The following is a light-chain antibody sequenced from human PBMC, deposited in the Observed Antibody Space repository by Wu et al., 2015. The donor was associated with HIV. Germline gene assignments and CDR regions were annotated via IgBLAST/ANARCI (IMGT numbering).Light chain of an antibody. V-gene: IGKV3-20*01. CDR3: QQYGSSPQLT. Sequence: EIVLTQSPDTLSLSPGERATLSCRASQSVSTTYLAWYQQKPGQGPRLLIYGASSRATGIPDRFSGSGSGTDFTLTISRLEPEDFAVYYCQQYGSSPQLTFGGGTKVEIK. CDR2: GAS. CDR1: QSVSTTY. J-gene: IGKJ4*01.